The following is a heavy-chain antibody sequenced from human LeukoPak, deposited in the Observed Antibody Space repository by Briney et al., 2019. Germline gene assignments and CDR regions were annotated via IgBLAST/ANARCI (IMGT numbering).Heavy chain of an antibody. CDR1: GFTFSSYA. CDR2: ISGSGGST. D-gene: IGHD5-18*01. CDR3: ASPTSYGYLVYYFDY. V-gene: IGHV3-23*01. J-gene: IGHJ4*02. Sequence: GGSLRLSCAASGFTFSSYAMSWVRQAPGKGLEWVSAISGSGGSTYYADSVKGRFTISRDNSKNTLYLQMNSLRAEDTAVYYCASPTSYGYLVYYFDYWGQGTLVTVSS.